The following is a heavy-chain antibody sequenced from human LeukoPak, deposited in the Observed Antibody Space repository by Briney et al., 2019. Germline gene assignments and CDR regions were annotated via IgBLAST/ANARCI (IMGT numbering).Heavy chain of an antibody. J-gene: IGHJ4*02. Sequence: GGSLRLSCVASGFTFSNFGMHWVRQAPGKGLEWVAVISYDGSYQAYADSVKGRFTVSRDSSKNTLYLQLNSLRPEDTGLYYCARERRRDGYNYKDYWGQGTQVSVSS. CDR2: ISYDGSYQ. V-gene: IGHV3-30*19. D-gene: IGHD5-24*01. CDR3: ARERRRDGYNYKDY. CDR1: GFTFSNFG.